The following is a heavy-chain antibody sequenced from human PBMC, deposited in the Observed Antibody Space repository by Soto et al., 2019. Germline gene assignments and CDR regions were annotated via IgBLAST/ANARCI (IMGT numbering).Heavy chain of an antibody. CDR1: GFTFSSYS. CDR2: ISSSSSYI. Sequence: EVQLVESGGGLVKPGGSLRLSCAASGFTFSSYSMNWVRQAPGKGLEWVSSISSSSSYIYYADSVKGRFTISRDNAKNSLYLQMNSLRAEDTAVYYCARDPGWGDGYNRGGFSPLVYYYGMDVWGQGTTVTVSS. CDR3: ARDPGWGDGYNRGGFSPLVYYYGMDV. D-gene: IGHD5-12*01. J-gene: IGHJ6*02. V-gene: IGHV3-21*01.